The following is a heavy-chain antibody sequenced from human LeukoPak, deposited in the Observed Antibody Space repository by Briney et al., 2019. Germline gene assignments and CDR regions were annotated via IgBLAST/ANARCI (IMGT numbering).Heavy chain of an antibody. CDR3: ARRVGGLS. Sequence: GGSLRLSCAASGFTFSTSWMSWVRQAPGKGLECVANIKEDGSDKHYVDSVKGRFTISRDNAKNALYLQMNSLRDEDTAVYYCARRVGGLSWGQGTLVTVSS. V-gene: IGHV3-7*01. CDR2: IKEDGSDK. D-gene: IGHD3/OR15-3a*01. CDR1: GFTFSTSW. J-gene: IGHJ4*02.